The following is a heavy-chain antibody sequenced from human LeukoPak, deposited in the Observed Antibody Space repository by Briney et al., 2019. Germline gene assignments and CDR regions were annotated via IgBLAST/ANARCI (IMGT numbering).Heavy chain of an antibody. V-gene: IGHV3-48*03. Sequence: PGGSLRLSCAASGFTFSSFEMNWVRQAPGKGLEWVSYISSTGAIYYADSVKGRFTISRDNAKNTLYLQMNSLGAEDTAVYFCARVDTAMGSLDYWGQGILVTVSS. CDR2: ISSTGAI. CDR3: ARVDTAMGSLDY. J-gene: IGHJ4*02. CDR1: GFTFSSFE. D-gene: IGHD5-18*01.